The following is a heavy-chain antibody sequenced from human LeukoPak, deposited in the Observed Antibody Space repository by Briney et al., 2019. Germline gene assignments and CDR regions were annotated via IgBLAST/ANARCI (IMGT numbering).Heavy chain of an antibody. CDR3: AKAVGYSYGYFDY. CDR2: ISGSGGST. V-gene: IGHV3-23*01. CDR1: GFTFSTYA. J-gene: IGHJ4*02. Sequence: PGGSLRLSCAASGFTFSTYAMSWVRQAPGGGLEWVSGISGSGGSTYYADSVKGRFTISRDNSKNTLYLQMNSLRAEGTAVYYCAKAVGYSYGYFDYWGQGTLVTVSS. D-gene: IGHD5-18*01.